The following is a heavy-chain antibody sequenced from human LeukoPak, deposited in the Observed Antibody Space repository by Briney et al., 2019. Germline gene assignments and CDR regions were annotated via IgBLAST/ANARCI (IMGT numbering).Heavy chain of an antibody. CDR1: EFAFSGYW. CDR3: AREIPGGKSWFDC. V-gene: IGHV3-7*01. J-gene: IGHJ4*02. Sequence: GGSLRLSCAASEFAFSGYWMSWVRQAPGKGPEWVANIDQDGTVKYYVDSVKGRFTISRDNAKNSLYLQTNSLGLEDTAVYYCAREIPGGKSWFDCWGQGTLVTVSS. D-gene: IGHD6-13*01. CDR2: IDQDGTVK.